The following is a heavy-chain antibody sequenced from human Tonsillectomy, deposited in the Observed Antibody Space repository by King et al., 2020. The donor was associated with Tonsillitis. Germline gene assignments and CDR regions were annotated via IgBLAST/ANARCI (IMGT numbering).Heavy chain of an antibody. J-gene: IGHJ3*02. CDR3: AKELGDEVGDGFDI. D-gene: IGHD1-26*01. V-gene: IGHV3-23*04. CDR1: GFPFNNYA. Sequence: VQLVESGGGLVQPGGSLRLSCAASGFPFNNYAMSWVLQPPGKGLEWVSAISGSGGSAYYADSVKGRFTISRDNSKNTQYLQMNSLRVEDTAVYYCAKELGDEVGDGFDIWGQGTMVTVSS. CDR2: ISGSGGSA.